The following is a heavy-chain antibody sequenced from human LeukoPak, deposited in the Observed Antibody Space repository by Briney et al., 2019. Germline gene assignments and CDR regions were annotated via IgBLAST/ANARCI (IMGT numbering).Heavy chain of an antibody. V-gene: IGHV1-2*02. D-gene: IGHD3-10*01. J-gene: IGHJ4*02. CDR1: GYTFTGYY. Sequence: GASVKVSCKASGYTFTGYYMHWVRQAPGQGLEWMGWINPNSGGTNCAQKFQGRVTMTRDTSISTAYMELSRLRSDDTAVYYCARARMVRGVIMRPYYFDYWGQGTLVTVSS. CDR3: ARARMVRGVIMRPYYFDY. CDR2: INPNSGGT.